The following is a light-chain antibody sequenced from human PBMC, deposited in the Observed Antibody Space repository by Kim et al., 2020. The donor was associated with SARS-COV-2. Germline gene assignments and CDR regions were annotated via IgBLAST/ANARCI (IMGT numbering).Light chain of an antibody. V-gene: IGKV1-5*01. CDR3: HQYTSYLHT. CDR2: DAS. CDR1: QSISGW. J-gene: IGKJ2*01. Sequence: DIQMTQSPSTLSASLGDRVTISCRASQSISGWLAWYQQKPGKAPKLLIYDASNLQSGVPSRFSGSGSGTEFTLTITSLQPDDFATYYCHQYTSYLHTFGQGTKLEI.